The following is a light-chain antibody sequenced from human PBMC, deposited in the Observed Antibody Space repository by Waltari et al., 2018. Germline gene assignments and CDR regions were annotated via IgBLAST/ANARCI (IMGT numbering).Light chain of an antibody. J-gene: IGKJ4*01. CDR3: QQYNYSPLT. CDR1: QRVSNTS. CDR2: GAS. V-gene: IGKV3-20*01. Sequence: IALTQFPGTLSLSPGERATLSCRASQRVSNTSLAWYQRKPGQAPRLLIYGASSRSTGIPDRFSGSGSGTEFTLTINALEPEDSAVYFCQQYNYSPLTFGGGTRVEIK.